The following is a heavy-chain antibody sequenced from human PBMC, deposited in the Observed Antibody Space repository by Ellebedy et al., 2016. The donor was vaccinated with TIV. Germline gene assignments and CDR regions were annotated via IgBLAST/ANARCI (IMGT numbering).Heavy chain of an antibody. Sequence: PGGSLRLSCAASGFPFSTSGMHWVRQAPGKGLEWLAVVWADGTTKYYADSVKGRFTISRDNSKNTLYLQMNSLRGEDTGLYFCSRDDESRSYDIWGQGTLVTVSS. J-gene: IGHJ3*02. V-gene: IGHV3-33*01. CDR3: SRDDESRSYDI. CDR1: GFPFSTSG. D-gene: IGHD3-22*01. CDR2: VWADGTTK.